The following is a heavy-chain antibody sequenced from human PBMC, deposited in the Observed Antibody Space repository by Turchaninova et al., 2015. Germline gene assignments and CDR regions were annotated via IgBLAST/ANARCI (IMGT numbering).Heavy chain of an antibody. D-gene: IGHD3-3*01. CDR1: GGSVSSSSYY. V-gene: IGHV4-39*01. CDR3: ARSYYDFWSGVTYYFDY. Sequence: QLQLQESGPGLVEPSETLSLTCTVSGGSVSSSSYYWGWIRQPPGKGLEWIGRIYYRGSTYYNPSLKSRVTISVDTSKNQFSLKLSSVTAADTAVYYCARSYYDFWSGVTYYFDYWGQGTLVTVSS. CDR2: IYYRGST. J-gene: IGHJ4*02.